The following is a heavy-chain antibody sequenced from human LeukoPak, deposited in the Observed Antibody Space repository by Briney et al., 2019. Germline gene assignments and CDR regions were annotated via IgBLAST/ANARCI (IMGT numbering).Heavy chain of an antibody. D-gene: IGHD3-22*01. J-gene: IGHJ5*02. CDR2: IKQDGTDK. V-gene: IGHV3-7*01. CDR1: GFTFSSYW. Sequence: GGSLRLSCVASGFTFSSYWMSWVRQAPGKGLEWVANIKQDGTDKGCVDSVKGRFTISRDNSKNTLYLQMNSLRAEDTAVYYCAKDAPPRYYYDSSGLATTNWFDPWGQGTLVTVSS. CDR3: AKDAPPRYYYDSSGLATTNWFDP.